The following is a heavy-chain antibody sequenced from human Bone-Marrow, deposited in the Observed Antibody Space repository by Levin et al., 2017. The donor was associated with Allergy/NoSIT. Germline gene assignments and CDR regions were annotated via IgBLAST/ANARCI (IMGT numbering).Heavy chain of an antibody. Sequence: ASVKVSCQASGGTFGSSTISWVRQAPGQGLEWMARIIPILNKSNYAQTFQGRVTITADKSTSTAYMELSSLRSEDTAIYYCARDSDAYASGSPYWGQGTLVTVSS. J-gene: IGHJ4*02. CDR3: ARDSDAYASGSPY. V-gene: IGHV1-69*08. CDR2: IIPILNKS. CDR1: GGTFGSST. D-gene: IGHD3-10*01.